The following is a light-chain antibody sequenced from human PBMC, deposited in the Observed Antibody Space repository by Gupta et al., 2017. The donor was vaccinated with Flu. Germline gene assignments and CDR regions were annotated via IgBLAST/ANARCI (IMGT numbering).Light chain of an antibody. Sequence: QSALTQPRSVSGSPGQSVTISCTGTSSDVGGYNYVSWYQQHPAKDPKLMMYDVSKRPSGVPDRCSGSKAGTTASRKVXQXKAEEEXDDYCSSHAAHNSCWVFGTGTKLTVL. V-gene: IGLV2-11*01. CDR2: DVS. CDR1: SSDVGGYNY. CDR3: SSHAAHNSCWV. J-gene: IGLJ3*02.